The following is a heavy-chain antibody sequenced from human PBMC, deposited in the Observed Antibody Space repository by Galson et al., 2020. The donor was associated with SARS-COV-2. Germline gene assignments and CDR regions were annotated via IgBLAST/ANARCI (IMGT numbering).Heavy chain of an antibody. CDR1: GFTFSVSA. V-gene: IGHV3-73*01. CDR2: IRKKADNFAP. Sequence: GGSLRLSCAASGFTFSVSAVHWVRQASGKGLEWIGRIRKKADNFAPLYAESVKGRFTISRDDSKNTAYLQMNSLKTEDTAVYYCTSDCLGGDYFGCWGQGTLVTVSS. D-gene: IGHD2-21*02. CDR3: TSDCLGGDYFGC. J-gene: IGHJ4*02.